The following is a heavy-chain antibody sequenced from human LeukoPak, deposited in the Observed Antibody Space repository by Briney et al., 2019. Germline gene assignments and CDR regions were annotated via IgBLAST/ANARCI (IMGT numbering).Heavy chain of an antibody. V-gene: IGHV3-23*01. CDR1: GFTFSSYA. D-gene: IGHD3-22*01. J-gene: IGHJ4*02. CDR2: ISGSGGST. Sequence: GGSLRLSCAASGFTFSSYAMSWVRQAPGRGLEWVSAISGSGGSTYYADSVEGRFTISRDNSKNTLYLQMNSLRAEDTAVYYCAFRGRVTMIVETFDYWGQGTLVTVSS. CDR3: AFRGRVTMIVETFDY.